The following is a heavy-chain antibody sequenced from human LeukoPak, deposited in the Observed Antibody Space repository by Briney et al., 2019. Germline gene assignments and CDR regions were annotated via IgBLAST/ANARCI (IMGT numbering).Heavy chain of an antibody. D-gene: IGHD1-26*01. CDR2: ITTGGTST. Sequence: PRGSLRLSCATSGFTFSSYEMNWVRQAPGKGLEWISYITTGGTSTYYADSVKGRFTISRDNGKTALSLQMNSLRAEDTAVYYGVVHSATSCYWGQGTLVTVSS. J-gene: IGHJ4*02. CDR1: GFTFSSYE. V-gene: IGHV3-48*03. CDR3: VVHSATSCY.